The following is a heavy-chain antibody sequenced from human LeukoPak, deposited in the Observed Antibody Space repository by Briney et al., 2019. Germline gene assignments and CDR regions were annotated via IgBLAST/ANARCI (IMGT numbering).Heavy chain of an antibody. D-gene: IGHD3-10*01. J-gene: IGHJ4*02. V-gene: IGHV3-11*01. CDR1: GFTFSDYY. CDR3: ARLLLWFGEPNNFDY. Sequence: GGSLRLSCAASGFTFSDYYMSWIRQAPGKGLEWVSYISSSGSTIYYADSVKGRFTISRDNAKNSLYLQMNSLRAEDTAVYYCARLLLWFGEPNNFDYWGQGTLATVSS. CDR2: ISSSGSTI.